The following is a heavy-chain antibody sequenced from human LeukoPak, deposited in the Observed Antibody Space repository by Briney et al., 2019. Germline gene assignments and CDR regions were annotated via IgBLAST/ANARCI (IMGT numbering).Heavy chain of an antibody. D-gene: IGHD1-26*01. CDR3: AREGSGSYYNWFDR. J-gene: IGHJ5*02. V-gene: IGHV4-59*01. CDR1: GGSISSYY. CDR2: IYYSGST. Sequence: SETLSLTCTVSGGSISSYYWSWIRQPPGKGLEWIGYIYYSGSTKYNPSLKSRVTISLDTSKNQFYLRLSSVTAADTAVYYCAREGSGSYYNWFDRWGQGTVDTVSS.